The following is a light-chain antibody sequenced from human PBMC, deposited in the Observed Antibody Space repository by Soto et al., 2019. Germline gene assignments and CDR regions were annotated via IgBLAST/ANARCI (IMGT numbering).Light chain of an antibody. CDR1: SSDVGKYNY. J-gene: IGLJ2*01. Sequence: QSALTQPASVSGSPGQSITISCTGTSSDVGKYNYVSWYQQHPAKAPKLMIFEVSNRPSGVSNRFSGSKSGNTASLPISGLQAEDEAEYYCSSYAGSSINTVVFGGGTKLTVL. V-gene: IGLV2-14*01. CDR3: SSYAGSSINTVV. CDR2: EVS.